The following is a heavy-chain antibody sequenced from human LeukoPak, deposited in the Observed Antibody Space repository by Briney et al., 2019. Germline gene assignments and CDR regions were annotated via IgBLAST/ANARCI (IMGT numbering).Heavy chain of an antibody. Sequence: PGRSLRLSCAASGFTFSSYAMHWVRQAPGKGLEWVAVISYDGSNKYYADSVKGRFTISRDNAKNSLYLRMNSLRAEDTAVYYCARMSIAAAGPLAWGGQGTLVTVSS. CDR2: ISYDGSNK. CDR3: ARMSIAAAGPLAW. CDR1: GFTFSSYA. D-gene: IGHD6-13*01. V-gene: IGHV3-30-3*01. J-gene: IGHJ4*02.